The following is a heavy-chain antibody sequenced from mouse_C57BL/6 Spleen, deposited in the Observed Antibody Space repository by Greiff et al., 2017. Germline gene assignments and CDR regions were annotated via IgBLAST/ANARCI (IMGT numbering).Heavy chain of an antibody. Sequence: QVQLQQPGAELVMPGASVKLSCKASGYTFTSYWMHWVKQRPGQGLEWIGEIDPSDSYTNYNQKFKGKSTLTVDKSSSTAYMQLSSLTSEDSAVDYCARSIYDGCRLYFDDWGTGTTVTVSS. V-gene: IGHV1-69*01. CDR2: IDPSDSYT. J-gene: IGHJ1*03. CDR3: ARSIYDGCRLYFDD. CDR1: GYTFTSYW. D-gene: IGHD2-3*01.